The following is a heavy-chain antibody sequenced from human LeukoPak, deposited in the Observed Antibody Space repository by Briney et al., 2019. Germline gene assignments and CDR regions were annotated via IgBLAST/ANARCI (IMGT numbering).Heavy chain of an antibody. CDR3: ARASPTSHFDF. CDR1: GFTFTTYW. J-gene: IGHJ4*02. D-gene: IGHD3-16*01. CDR2: INGDGSNS. Sequence: GSLRLSCVASGFTFTTYWMHWVRQAPGKGLVWVSRINGDGSNSNYADSVRGRFTISRDNARNTLYLQMNGLRAEDTALYYCARASPTSHFDFWGQGTLVTVSS. V-gene: IGHV3-74*01.